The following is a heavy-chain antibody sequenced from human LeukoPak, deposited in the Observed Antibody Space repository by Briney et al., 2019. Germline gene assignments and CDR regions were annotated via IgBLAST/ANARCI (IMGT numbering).Heavy chain of an antibody. CDR3: ARGGRSVDY. J-gene: IGHJ4*02. D-gene: IGHD6-19*01. CDR2: IYYSGST. Sequence: SETLSLTCSVPGGSMTNYYWSWIRQPPGKGLEWIGYIYYSGSTNYNPSLKSRVTISVDTSKNQLSLKLSSVSAADTAVYYCARGGRSVDYWGQGTLVTVSS. CDR1: GGSMTNYY. V-gene: IGHV4-59*01.